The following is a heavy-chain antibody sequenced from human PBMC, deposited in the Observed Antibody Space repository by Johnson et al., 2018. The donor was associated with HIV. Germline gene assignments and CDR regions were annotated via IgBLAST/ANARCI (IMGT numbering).Heavy chain of an antibody. CDR1: GFTFRSYG. Sequence: QVRLVEFGGGVVQTGRSLRLSCAVSGFTFRSYGVHWVRQAPGKGLEWVAVITYDGSNEYYADSVKGRFTISRDDSKNSLYLQMSSLRAEDTAVYYCVRDTEREAFDIWGQGTLVMVSS. V-gene: IGHV3-30*03. CDR3: VRDTEREAFDI. J-gene: IGHJ3*02. CDR2: ITYDGSNE. D-gene: IGHD2-8*02.